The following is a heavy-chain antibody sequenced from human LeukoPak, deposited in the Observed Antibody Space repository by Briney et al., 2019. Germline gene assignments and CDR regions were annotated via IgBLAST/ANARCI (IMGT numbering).Heavy chain of an antibody. V-gene: IGHV4-34*01. J-gene: IGHJ4*02. CDR3: ARRTKSYYYGSGSHHFDY. CDR1: GGSFSGYY. CDR2: INHSGST. D-gene: IGHD3-10*01. Sequence: PSETPSLTCAVYGGSFSGYYWNWIRQPPGKGLEWIGEINHSGSTNYNPSLKSRVTISVDTSKNQFSLKLSSVTAADTAVYYCARRTKSYYYGSGSHHFDYWGQGTLVTVSS.